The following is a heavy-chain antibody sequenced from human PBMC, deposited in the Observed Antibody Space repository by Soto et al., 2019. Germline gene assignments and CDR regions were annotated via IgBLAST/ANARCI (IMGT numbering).Heavy chain of an antibody. CDR2: IYWDDDK. D-gene: IGHD5-12*01. CDR1: GFSLSTSGVG. J-gene: IGHJ4*02. V-gene: IGHV2-5*02. Sequence: QITLKESGPTLVKPTQTLTLTCTFSGFSLSTSGVGVGWIRQPPGKALEWLALIYWDDDKRYSPSLKSRLTITNDSSKNQVVHTMTNMDPVDAATYYCAHSFGGYDCFDCWGQGTLVTVSS. CDR3: AHSFGGYDCFDC.